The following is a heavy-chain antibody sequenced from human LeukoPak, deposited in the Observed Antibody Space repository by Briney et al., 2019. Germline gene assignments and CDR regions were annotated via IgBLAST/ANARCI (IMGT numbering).Heavy chain of an antibody. D-gene: IGHD6-6*01. Sequence: PGGTLRLSCVGSGFTFRSHAMSWVRQAPEKGLEFVSGIYENGGTTYYADSVKGRFSISRDNSKNTLYLQMNSLRAEDTAIYYCARDSSHYLGSSDYWGQGTLVTVSS. V-gene: IGHV3-23*01. CDR2: IYENGGTT. J-gene: IGHJ4*02. CDR1: GFTFRSHA. CDR3: ARDSSHYLGSSDY.